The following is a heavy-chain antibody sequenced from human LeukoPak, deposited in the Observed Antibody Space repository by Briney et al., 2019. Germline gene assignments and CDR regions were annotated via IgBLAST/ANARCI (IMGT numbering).Heavy chain of an antibody. CDR3: AKDDAWLQYGN. D-gene: IGHD5-24*01. CDR1: GFTFSSYE. Sequence: GGSLRLSCAASGFTFSSYEMNWVRQAPGKGLEWVSYISSSGSTIYYADSVKGRFTISRDNAKNSLYLQMNSLRAEDTAVYYCAKDDAWLQYGNWGRGTLVTVSS. V-gene: IGHV3-48*03. J-gene: IGHJ4*02. CDR2: ISSSGSTI.